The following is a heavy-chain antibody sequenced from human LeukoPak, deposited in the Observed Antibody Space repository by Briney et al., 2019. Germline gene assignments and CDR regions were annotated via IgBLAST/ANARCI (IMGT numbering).Heavy chain of an antibody. V-gene: IGHV1-8*01. CDR2: MNPNSGNT. D-gene: IGHD3-3*01. CDR1: GYTFTSYD. J-gene: IGHJ5*02. CDR3: ARAVRRPYTIFGVVTRPPDNWLDP. Sequence: ASVKVSCKASGYTFTSYDINWVRQATGQGLEWMGWMNPNSGNTGYAQKFQGRVTMTRNTSISTAYMELSSLRSEDTAVYYCARAVRRPYTIFGVVTRPPDNWLDPWGQGTLVTVSS.